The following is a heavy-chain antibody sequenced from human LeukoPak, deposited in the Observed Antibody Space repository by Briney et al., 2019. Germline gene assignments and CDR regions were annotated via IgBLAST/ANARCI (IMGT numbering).Heavy chain of an antibody. V-gene: IGHV3-30*18. CDR1: GFTFSNYD. J-gene: IGHJ4*02. CDR3: AKDDRGNEAPFDY. Sequence: GGSLILSCAASGFTFSNYDMHWVRQAPGKGLEWVAVISYDGTNKYYADSVKGRFTISRDNSKNTLHLQMNSLRAEDTAVYYCAKDDRGNEAPFDYWGQGTLVTVSS. CDR2: ISYDGTNK.